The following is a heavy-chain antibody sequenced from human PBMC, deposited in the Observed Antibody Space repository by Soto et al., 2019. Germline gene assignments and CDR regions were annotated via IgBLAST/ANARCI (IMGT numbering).Heavy chain of an antibody. Sequence: GGSLRLSXSASGFTFSIYAMHWVRQAPGKGLEYVSSISTNGGSTHYADSVKGRFTISRDNSKNTQYLQMSSLRADDTAVYYCVKGEYYYDSSGYYPFDYWGQGTLVTVSS. D-gene: IGHD3-22*01. CDR3: VKGEYYYDSSGYYPFDY. V-gene: IGHV3-64D*06. J-gene: IGHJ4*02. CDR2: ISTNGGST. CDR1: GFTFSIYA.